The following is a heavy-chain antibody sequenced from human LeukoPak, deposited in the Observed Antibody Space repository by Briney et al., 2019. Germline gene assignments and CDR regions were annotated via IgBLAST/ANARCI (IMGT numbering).Heavy chain of an antibody. CDR2: VSSHGNDG. D-gene: IGHD5-24*01. V-gene: IGHV3-30*01. CDR1: GFTFSNYW. J-gene: IGHJ4*02. Sequence: PGGSLRLSCAASGFTFSNYWMTWVRQAPGKGLEWVAVVSSHGNDGYYADSVKGRFTISRDNSKNTLYLQIDSLRAEDTAIYYCTRDAYNFNDFDYWGQGTLVTVSS. CDR3: TRDAYNFNDFDY.